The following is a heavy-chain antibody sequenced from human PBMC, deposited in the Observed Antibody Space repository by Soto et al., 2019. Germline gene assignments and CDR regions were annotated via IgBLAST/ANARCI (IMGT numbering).Heavy chain of an antibody. CDR3: ARGSGGAAAGTSGWFDP. CDR1: GSTFTSYY. D-gene: IGHD6-13*01. V-gene: IGHV1-46*01. J-gene: IGHJ5*02. Sequence: ASVKVSCKASGSTFTSYYMHWVRQAPGQGLEWMGIINPSGGSTSYAQKFQGRVTMTRDTSTSTVSMELSSLRSEDTAVYYCARGSGGAAAGTSGWFDPWGQGTLVTVSS. CDR2: INPSGGST.